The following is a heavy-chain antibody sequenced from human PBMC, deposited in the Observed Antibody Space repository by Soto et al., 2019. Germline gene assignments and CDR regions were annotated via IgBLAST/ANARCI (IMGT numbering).Heavy chain of an antibody. CDR1: GFTFSSYA. Sequence: GGSLRLSCAASGFTFSSYAMSWVRQAPGKGLEWVSAISGSGGSTYYADSVKGRFTISRDNSKNTLYLQMNSLRAEDTAVYYCAKAVDFWSGYYTWEYYYYYGMDVWGQGTTVTVS. D-gene: IGHD3-3*01. CDR2: ISGSGGST. CDR3: AKAVDFWSGYYTWEYYYYYGMDV. J-gene: IGHJ6*02. V-gene: IGHV3-23*01.